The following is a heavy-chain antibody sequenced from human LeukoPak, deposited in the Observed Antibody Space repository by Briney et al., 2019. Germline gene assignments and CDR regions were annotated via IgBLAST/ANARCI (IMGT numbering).Heavy chain of an antibody. CDR3: AKNGQSGFSFDP. V-gene: IGHV4-30-2*01. J-gene: IGHJ5*02. D-gene: IGHD3-3*01. CDR1: GGSISSGGYS. Sequence: SQTLSLTCAVSGGSISSGGYSWSWIRQPPGKGLEWIGEGSESGGTKFNPSLKSRVTISADTSKNQFSLKLNSVTAADTAVYYCAKNGQSGFSFDPWGQGTLVTVSS. CDR2: GSESGGT.